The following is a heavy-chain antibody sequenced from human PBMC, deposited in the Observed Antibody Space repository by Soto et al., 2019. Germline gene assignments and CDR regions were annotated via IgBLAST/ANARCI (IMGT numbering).Heavy chain of an antibody. CDR2: INSDGSIT. Sequence: EVQLVESGGGLVQPGGSLRLSCAASGFTFGNYWMHWVRQAPGKGLVWVSRINSDGSITNYADSVKGRFTISRDNAKNTLYLQMNSLRAEDTAVYYCAREGAVTFDYWGQGTLVTVSS. CDR3: AREGAVTFDY. V-gene: IGHV3-74*01. D-gene: IGHD4-17*01. CDR1: GFTFGNYW. J-gene: IGHJ4*02.